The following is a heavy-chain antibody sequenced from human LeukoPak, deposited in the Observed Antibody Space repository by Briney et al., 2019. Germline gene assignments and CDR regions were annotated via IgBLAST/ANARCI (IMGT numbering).Heavy chain of an antibody. CDR3: AREVEYSGYDYAFDI. CDR2: IYYSGST. J-gene: IGHJ3*02. V-gene: IGHV4-30-4*01. CDR1: GGSISSGDYS. Sequence: PSQTLSLTCTVSGGSISSGDYSWSWIRQPPGKGLEWIGYIYYSGSTYYNPSLKSRVTISVDTSKNQFSLKLSSVTAADTAVYYCAREVEYSGYDYAFDIWGQGTMVTVSS. D-gene: IGHD5-12*01.